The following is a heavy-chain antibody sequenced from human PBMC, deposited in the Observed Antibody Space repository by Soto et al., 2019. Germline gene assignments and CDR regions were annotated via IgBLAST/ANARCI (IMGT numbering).Heavy chain of an antibody. CDR2: MNPNSGNT. CDR3: ARGRVFGVVSNYYYGMDV. CDR1: GYTFTSYD. V-gene: IGHV1-8*01. Sequence: AASVKVSCKASGYTFTSYDINWVRQATGQGLEWMGWMNPNSGNTGYAQKFQGRVTMTRNTSISTAYMELSSLRSEDTAVYYCARGRVFGVVSNYYYGMDVWGQGTTVTVSS. D-gene: IGHD3-3*01. J-gene: IGHJ6*02.